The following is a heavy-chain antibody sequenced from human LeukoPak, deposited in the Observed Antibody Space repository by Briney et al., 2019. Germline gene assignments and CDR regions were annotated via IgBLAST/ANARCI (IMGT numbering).Heavy chain of an antibody. V-gene: IGHV1-69*13. CDR3: ARDSGRGVAGNLDY. J-gene: IGHJ4*02. CDR1: GDTFSSYA. CDR2: IIPIFGTA. Sequence: GASVKVSRKASGDTFSSYAISWVRQAPGQGLEWMGGIIPIFGTANYAQKFQGRVTITADESTSTAYMELSSLRSEDTAVYYCARDSGRGVAGNLDYWGQGTLVTISS. D-gene: IGHD6-19*01.